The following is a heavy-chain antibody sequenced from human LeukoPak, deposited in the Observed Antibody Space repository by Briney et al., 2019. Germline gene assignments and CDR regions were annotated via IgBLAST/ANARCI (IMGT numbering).Heavy chain of an antibody. CDR1: GFTFSSYG. D-gene: IGHD6-19*01. CDR3: AKDKGSGWYPGWFDP. CDR2: ISYDGSNK. J-gene: IGHJ5*02. Sequence: GGSLRLSSAASGFTFSSYGMHWVRQAPGKGLEWVAVISYDGSNKYYADSVKGRFTISRDNSKNTLYLQMNSLRAEDTAVYYCAKDKGSGWYPGWFDPWGQGTLVTVSS. V-gene: IGHV3-30*18.